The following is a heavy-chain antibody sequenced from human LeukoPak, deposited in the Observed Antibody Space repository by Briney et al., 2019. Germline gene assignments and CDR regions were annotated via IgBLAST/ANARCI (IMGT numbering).Heavy chain of an antibody. J-gene: IGHJ4*02. Sequence: SPSETLSLTCAVYGGSFSGYYWSWIRQPPGKGLEWIGEINHSGSTNYNPSLKSRVTVSVDTSKNQFSLKLSSVTAADTAVYYCARDPPYYYDSSGYDWGQGTLVTVSS. D-gene: IGHD3-22*01. V-gene: IGHV4-34*01. CDR3: ARDPPYYYDSSGYD. CDR2: INHSGST. CDR1: GGSFSGYY.